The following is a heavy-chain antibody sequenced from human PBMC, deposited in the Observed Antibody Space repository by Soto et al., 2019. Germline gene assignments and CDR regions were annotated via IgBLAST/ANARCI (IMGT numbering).Heavy chain of an antibody. Sequence: QITLKQSGPPLVRPTQTLTLTCTFSGFSLSTSGLGVGWIRQPPGKALEWLALIYWNDDKRYSPSLNARLTNTKDTSKHQVVLTMTNMDPVDTATYYCAHSPSGWYLFDYWGQGTLVTVSS. J-gene: IGHJ4*02. V-gene: IGHV2-5*01. CDR3: AHSPSGWYLFDY. CDR2: IYWNDDK. CDR1: GFSLSTSGLG. D-gene: IGHD6-19*01.